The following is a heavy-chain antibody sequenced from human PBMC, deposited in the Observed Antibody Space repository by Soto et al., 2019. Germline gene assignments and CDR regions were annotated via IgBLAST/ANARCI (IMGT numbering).Heavy chain of an antibody. D-gene: IGHD2-15*01. Sequence: ASVKVSCKASGYTFTSYYMHWVRQAPGQGLEWMGIINPSGGSTSYAQKFQGRVTMTRDTSTSTVYMELSSLRSEDTAVYYCARGRYCSGGSCLNFDYWGQGPLVTVSS. CDR2: INPSGGST. CDR3: ARGRYCSGGSCLNFDY. CDR1: GYTFTSYY. V-gene: IGHV1-46*01. J-gene: IGHJ4*02.